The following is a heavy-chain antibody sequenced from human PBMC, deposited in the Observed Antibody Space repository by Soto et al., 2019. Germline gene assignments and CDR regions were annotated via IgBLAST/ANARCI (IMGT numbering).Heavy chain of an antibody. V-gene: IGHV3-74*01. CDR1: GFIFTNFW. J-gene: IGHJ4*02. CDR2: IDTSGSST. D-gene: IGHD6-13*01. Sequence: GGPLRLSCEASGFIFTNFWMHWVRQVPGKGLVWVSRIDTSGSSTSYADSVKGRFTISRDNAKNTVSLQMNSLRAEDTGVYYCAKDSWYFDLWSQGSLVTVSS. CDR3: AKDSWYFDL.